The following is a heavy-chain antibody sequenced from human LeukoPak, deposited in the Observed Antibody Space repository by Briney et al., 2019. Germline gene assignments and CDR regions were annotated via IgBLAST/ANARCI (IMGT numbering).Heavy chain of an antibody. CDR3: ARATWPLTAVFDY. CDR2: IYTSGST. Sequence: SETLSLTCSVSGGSISSYYWSWIRQPAGKGLEWIGRIYTSGSTNYNPSLKSRVTISLDTSKNQFSLKLSSVTAADTAVYYCARATWPLTAVFDYWGQGILVTVSS. D-gene: IGHD5-24*01. CDR1: GGSISSYY. J-gene: IGHJ4*02. V-gene: IGHV4-4*07.